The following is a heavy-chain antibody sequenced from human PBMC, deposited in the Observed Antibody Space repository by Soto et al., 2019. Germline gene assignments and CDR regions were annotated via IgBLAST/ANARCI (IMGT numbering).Heavy chain of an antibody. J-gene: IGHJ6*03. CDR2: ISYDGSNK. V-gene: IGHV3-30*18. CDR3: AKEGSPYDYIWGSYRYVADYYYYYMDV. D-gene: IGHD3-16*02. CDR1: GFTFSSYG. Sequence: GGSLRLSCAASGFTFSSYGMHWVRQAPGKGLEWVAVISYDGSNKYYADSVKGRFTISRDNSKNTLYLQMNSLRAEDTAVYYCAKEGSPYDYIWGSYRYVADYYYYYMDVWGKGTTVTVSS.